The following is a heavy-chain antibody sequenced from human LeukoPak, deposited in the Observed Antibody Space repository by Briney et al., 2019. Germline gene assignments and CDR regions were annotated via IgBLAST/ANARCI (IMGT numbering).Heavy chain of an antibody. D-gene: IGHD3-9*01. V-gene: IGHV3-23*01. J-gene: IGHJ4*02. CDR2: ISGSGGST. Sequence: GGSLRLSCAASGFTFSSYGMSWVRQAPGKGLEWVSAISGSGGSTYYADSVKGRFTISRDNSKNTLYLQMNSLRAEDTAVYYCAKDERGILTTPYFDYWGQGTLVTVSS. CDR1: GFTFSSYG. CDR3: AKDERGILTTPYFDY.